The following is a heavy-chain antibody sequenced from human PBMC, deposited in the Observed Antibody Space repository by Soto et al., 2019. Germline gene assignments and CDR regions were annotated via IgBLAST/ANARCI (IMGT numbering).Heavy chain of an antibody. CDR2: VYKSGST. CDR3: ASQRDGYSIDY. Sequence: PSETLSLTCSVSGDSITNTTYYWDWIRQPPGKGQEWLGSVYKSGSTYYNPSLKSRVTVSVDTAKNQFSLELDSVTAADTAVYYCASQRDGYSIDYWGQGSLVTVSS. J-gene: IGHJ4*02. D-gene: IGHD4-4*01. V-gene: IGHV4-39*01. CDR1: GDSITNTTYY.